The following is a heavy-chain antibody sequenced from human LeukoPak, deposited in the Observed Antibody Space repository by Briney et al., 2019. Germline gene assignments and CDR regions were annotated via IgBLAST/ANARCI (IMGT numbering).Heavy chain of an antibody. Sequence: GGSLRLSCAASGFTLSSYAMSWVRQAPGKGLEWVSAISGSGGGTYYADSVKGRFTISRDNSKNTLYLQMNSLRAEDTAVYYCAKYASVNLRFLEPNYYFDYWGQGTLVTVSS. D-gene: IGHD3-3*01. J-gene: IGHJ4*02. V-gene: IGHV3-23*01. CDR2: ISGSGGGT. CDR3: AKYASVNLRFLEPNYYFDY. CDR1: GFTLSSYA.